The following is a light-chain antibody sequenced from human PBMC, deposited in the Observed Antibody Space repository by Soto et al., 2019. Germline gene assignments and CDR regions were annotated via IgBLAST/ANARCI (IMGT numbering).Light chain of an antibody. CDR2: DAS. J-gene: IGKJ4*01. V-gene: IGKV1-5*01. CDR1: QSISSW. CDR3: QQYNSYSPI. Sequence: DIQMTQSPSTLSASVGDRVTITGRASQSISSWLAWYQQKPGKAPKLLIYDASSLESGVPSRFSGSGSGTEFTLTISSLQPDDFATYYCQQYNSYSPIFGGGTKVDI.